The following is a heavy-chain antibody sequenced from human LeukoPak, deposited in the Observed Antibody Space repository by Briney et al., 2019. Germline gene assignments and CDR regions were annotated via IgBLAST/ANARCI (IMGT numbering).Heavy chain of an antibody. D-gene: IGHD2-15*01. V-gene: IGHV1-69*04. J-gene: IGHJ4*02. CDR2: IIPILGVA. CDR1: GGTFSSYA. Sequence: ASVKVSCKASGGTFSSYAISWVRQAPGQGLEWMGRIIPILGVANYAQKSQGRVTITADKSTSTAYMELSSLRSEDTAVYYCARDLTPGYCSGGSCDYWGQGTLVTVSS. CDR3: ARDLTPGYCSGGSCDY.